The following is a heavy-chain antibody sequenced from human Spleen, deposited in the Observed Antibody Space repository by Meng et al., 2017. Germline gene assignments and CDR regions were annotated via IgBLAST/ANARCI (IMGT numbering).Heavy chain of an antibody. CDR2: IYYSGST. Sequence: QVQLKEAAPRLVRPSETLSLTCTVSGGSVSSGSYYWSWIRQPPGKGLEWIGSIYYSGSTYYNPSLKSQVTISVDTSKNQFSLKLSSVTAADTAVYFCARSSTSPASYFFDYWGQGTLVTVSS. CDR1: GGSVSSGSYY. J-gene: IGHJ4*02. V-gene: IGHV4-61*01. D-gene: IGHD6-6*01. CDR3: ARSSTSPASYFFDY.